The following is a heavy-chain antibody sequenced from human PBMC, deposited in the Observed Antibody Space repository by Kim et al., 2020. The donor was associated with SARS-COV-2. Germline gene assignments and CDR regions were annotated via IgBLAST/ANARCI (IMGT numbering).Heavy chain of an antibody. J-gene: IGHJ2*01. CDR1: GGTFSNYG. D-gene: IGHD3-16*02. V-gene: IGHV1-69*13. Sequence: SVKVSCKTSGGTFSNYGFSWVRQAPGQGLEWMGGVMPVFGKTHYAQKFHGRVTISVDESTSTAYMELSSLRSDDTAVYHCARTYTGSYPAWYFDLWGRGTVVTVSS. CDR2: VMPVFGKT. CDR3: ARTYTGSYPAWYFDL.